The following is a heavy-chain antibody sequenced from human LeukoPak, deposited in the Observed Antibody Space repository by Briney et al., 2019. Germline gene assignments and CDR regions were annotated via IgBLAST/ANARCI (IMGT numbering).Heavy chain of an antibody. V-gene: IGHV1-46*03. Sequence: ASVKVSCKASGYTFTSYYMHWVRHGPGQGLEWVGIVNPRGGGTSDAQKCPGRVTMTRDTSTSTVYMELSSLRSEDTAVYYCARTYCTNGVCYSGIPDYYYYMDVWGKGTTVTVSS. D-gene: IGHD2-8*01. J-gene: IGHJ6*03. CDR2: VNPRGGGT. CDR3: ARTYCTNGVCYSGIPDYYYYMDV. CDR1: GYTFTSYY.